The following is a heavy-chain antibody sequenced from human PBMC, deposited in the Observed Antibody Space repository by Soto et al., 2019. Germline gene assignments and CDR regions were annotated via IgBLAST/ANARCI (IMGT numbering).Heavy chain of an antibody. CDR2: INAGNGNT. V-gene: IGHV1-3*01. Sequence: QVQLVQSGAEVKKPGASVKVSCKASGYTFTSYAMHWVRQAPGQRLEWMGWINAGNGNTKYSQKFQGRVTITRDTSASTAYMELSSLRSEDTAVYYCARAVRDYYYYYMDVWGKGTTVTVS. CDR1: GYTFTSYA. D-gene: IGHD6-6*01. CDR3: ARAVRDYYYYYMDV. J-gene: IGHJ6*03.